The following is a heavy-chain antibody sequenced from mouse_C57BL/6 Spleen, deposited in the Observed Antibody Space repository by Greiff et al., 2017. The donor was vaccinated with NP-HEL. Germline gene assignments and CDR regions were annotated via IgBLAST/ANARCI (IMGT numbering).Heavy chain of an antibody. V-gene: IGHV14-4*01. CDR3: TTGWSLAY. Sequence: EVQVVESGAELVRPGASVKLSCTASGFNIKDDYMHWVKQRPEQGLEWIGWIDPENGDTEYASKFQGKATITADTSSNTAYLQLSSLTSEDTAVYYCTTGWSLAYWGQGTLVTVSA. CDR1: GFNIKDDY. D-gene: IGHD2-3*01. J-gene: IGHJ3*01. CDR2: IDPENGDT.